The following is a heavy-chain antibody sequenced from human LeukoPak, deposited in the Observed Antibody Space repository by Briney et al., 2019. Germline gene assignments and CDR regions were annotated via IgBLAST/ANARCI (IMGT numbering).Heavy chain of an antibody. Sequence: GGSLRLSCAVSEFTVSSKYMSWVRQAPGKGLEWVSVIYSGGSTYYADSVKGRFTISRDNSKNTLYLQMNSLRAEDTAVYYCAKDVGYSHGYSFDYWGQGTQVTVSS. CDR1: EFTVSSKY. V-gene: IGHV3-66*01. CDR2: IYSGGST. J-gene: IGHJ4*02. CDR3: AKDVGYSHGYSFDY. D-gene: IGHD5-18*01.